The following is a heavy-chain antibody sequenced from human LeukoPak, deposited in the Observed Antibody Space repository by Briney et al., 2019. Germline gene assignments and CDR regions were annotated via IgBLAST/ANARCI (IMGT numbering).Heavy chain of an antibody. V-gene: IGHV3-21*01. CDR2: ISSSSSDI. Sequence: GGSLRLSCAASGFTFSSYAMSWVRQAPGKGLEWVSYISSSSSDIYYADSVKGRFTLSRDNAKDSLYLQMNSLRVEDTAVYYCAREWGIAVADYWGQGTLVTVSS. CDR3: AREWGIAVADY. CDR1: GFTFSSYA. D-gene: IGHD6-19*01. J-gene: IGHJ4*02.